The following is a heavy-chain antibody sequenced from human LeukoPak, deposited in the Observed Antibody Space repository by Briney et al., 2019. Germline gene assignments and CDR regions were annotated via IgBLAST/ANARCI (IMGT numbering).Heavy chain of an antibody. CDR2: ISSSSSYI. V-gene: IGHV3-21*01. Sequence: GGSLRLSCAASGFTFSSYSMNWVRQAPGKGLEWVSSISSSSSYIHYADSVKGRFTISRDNAKNSLYLQMNSLRAEDTAVYYCARDRVVDIVVVPAAHGWFDPWGQGTLVTVSS. J-gene: IGHJ5*02. D-gene: IGHD2-2*01. CDR1: GFTFSSYS. CDR3: ARDRVVDIVVVPAAHGWFDP.